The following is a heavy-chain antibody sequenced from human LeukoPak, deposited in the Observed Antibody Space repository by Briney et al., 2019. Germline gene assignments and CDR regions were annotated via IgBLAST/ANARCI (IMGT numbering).Heavy chain of an antibody. J-gene: IGHJ4*02. D-gene: IGHD4/OR15-4a*01. V-gene: IGHV4-39*01. CDR1: GGSIINRSYY. Sequence: SETLSLTCTVSGGSIINRSYYWGWIRQPPGKGLEWIGNIYYSGSTHYNPSLKSRVTISVDTSKNQFSLRLSSVTAADTAVYYCARIDYIISARIDYWGQGTLVTVSS. CDR2: IYYSGST. CDR3: ARIDYIISARIDY.